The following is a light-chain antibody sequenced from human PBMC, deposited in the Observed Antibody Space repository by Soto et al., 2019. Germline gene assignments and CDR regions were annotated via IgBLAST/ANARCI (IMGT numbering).Light chain of an antibody. CDR3: QSYDRSLSGWV. Sequence: QSVLTQPPSVSGAPGQKVTISCTRSSSNIGAAYDVHWYQHLPGTAPKLLIYGNNNRPSGVPDRFSGSKSGTSASLAITGLQAEDEADYYCQSYDRSLSGWVFGGGTQLTVL. V-gene: IGLV1-40*01. J-gene: IGLJ3*02. CDR1: SSNIGAAYD. CDR2: GNN.